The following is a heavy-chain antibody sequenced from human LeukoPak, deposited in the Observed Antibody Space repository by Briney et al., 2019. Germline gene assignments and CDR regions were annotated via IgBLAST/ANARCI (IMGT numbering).Heavy chain of an antibody. CDR1: GGSISTANYY. J-gene: IGHJ5*02. CDR3: ASSYYYGSGEMNWFDP. Sequence: SETLSLTCTVSGGSISTANYYWGWVRQPPGKGLEWIGNIFYSGSTYYNPSLKSRVTISVDTSKNQFSLKLSSVTAADTAVYYCASSYYYGSGEMNWFDPWGQGTLVTVSS. D-gene: IGHD3-10*01. CDR2: IFYSGST. V-gene: IGHV4-39*07.